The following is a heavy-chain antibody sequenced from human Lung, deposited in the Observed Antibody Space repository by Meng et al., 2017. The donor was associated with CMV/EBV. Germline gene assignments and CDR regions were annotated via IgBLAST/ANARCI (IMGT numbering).Heavy chain of an antibody. CDR3: ARHHHSPTFDY. CDR2: VVYSGTT. CDR1: GGSISSSSYY. Sequence: QRTLRESGRGLLKPSETLSLPCTVSGGSISSSSYYWAWIRQPPGGGLEWIGSVVYSGTTYYTSSLKSRVSISVDTSKNQFSLKLSSVTAADTAVYYCARHHHSPTFDYWGQGTLVTVSS. V-gene: IGHV4-39*01. J-gene: IGHJ4*02. D-gene: IGHD1-14*01.